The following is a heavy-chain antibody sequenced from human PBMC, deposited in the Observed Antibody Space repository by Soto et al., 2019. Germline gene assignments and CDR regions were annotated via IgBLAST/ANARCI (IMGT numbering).Heavy chain of an antibody. J-gene: IGHJ4*02. V-gene: IGHV2-5*02. CDR3: AHRRSYCSGGSCYSGFDY. Sequence: QITLKESGPTLVKPTQTLTLTGTFSGFSLSTSGVGVGWIRQPPGKALEWLALIYWDDDKRYSPSLKSRLTITKDTSKHQVVLTMTNMDPVDTATYYCAHRRSYCSGGSCYSGFDYWGQGTLVTVSS. D-gene: IGHD2-15*01. CDR1: GFSLSTSGVG. CDR2: IYWDDDK.